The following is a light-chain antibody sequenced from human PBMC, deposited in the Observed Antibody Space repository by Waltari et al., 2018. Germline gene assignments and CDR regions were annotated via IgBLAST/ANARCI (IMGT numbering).Light chain of an antibody. V-gene: IGKV3-11*01. CDR3: QQRSNWTPHT. Sequence: EIVLTQSPATLSLSPGETATLPCRASQSVGTYLAWYQQKPGKAPRLLIYDASNRAAGIPARFRGSGSGTDFTLTISSLEAEDFAVYYCQQRSNWTPHTFGQGARLEIK. CDR2: DAS. J-gene: IGKJ2*01. CDR1: QSVGTY.